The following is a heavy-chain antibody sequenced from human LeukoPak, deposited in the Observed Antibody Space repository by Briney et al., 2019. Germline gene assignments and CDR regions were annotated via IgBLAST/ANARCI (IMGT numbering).Heavy chain of an antibody. CDR3: GRPKTTTSWDAFDI. Sequence: GESLKISCKGSGYSFTNYWIGGVRQMPGKSLECVGMIYTGDSDTRYSPSFQGHVTISADKSISTAYLQWSSLKAADTAVYYCGRPKTTTSWDAFDIWGQGTMVSVSS. D-gene: IGHD1-1*01. CDR1: GYSFTNYW. V-gene: IGHV5-51*01. CDR2: IYTGDSDT. J-gene: IGHJ3*02.